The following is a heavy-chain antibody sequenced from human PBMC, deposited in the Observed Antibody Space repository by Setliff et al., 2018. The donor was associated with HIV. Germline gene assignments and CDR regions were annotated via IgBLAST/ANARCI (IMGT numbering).Heavy chain of an antibody. V-gene: IGHV1-18*01. D-gene: IGHD3-22*01. J-gene: IGHJ6*03. CDR1: GYSFITYG. CDR2: ISAYIGDT. CDR3: ATARRDYYDRGRRSHYYIDV. Sequence: ASVKVSCKASGYSFITYGISWVRQAPGQGLEWMGWISAYIGDTKSAQTFQGRVAMTWDTSISTAYMVLSNLKSEDTAVYYCATARRDYYDRGRRSHYYIDVWGKGTTVTVSS.